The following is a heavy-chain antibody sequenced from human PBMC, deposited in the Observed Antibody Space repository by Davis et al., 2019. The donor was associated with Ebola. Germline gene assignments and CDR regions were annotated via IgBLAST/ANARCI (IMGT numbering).Heavy chain of an antibody. CDR3: AKGWLRSGIAD. J-gene: IGHJ4*02. V-gene: IGHV6-1*01. CDR2: TYYNSKWYN. D-gene: IGHD5-12*01. Sequence: PSETLSLTCAISGDSVAGDSAGWNWIRQSPSRGLEWLGRTYYNSKWYNDYAVSVKSRISINPDTSKNQFSLHLNSVTPEDTAVYYCAKGWLRSGIADWGQGTLVTVSS. CDR1: GDSVAGDSAG.